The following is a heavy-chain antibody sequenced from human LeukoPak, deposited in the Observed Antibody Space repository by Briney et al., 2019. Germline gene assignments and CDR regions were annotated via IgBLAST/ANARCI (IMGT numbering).Heavy chain of an antibody. Sequence: GGSLRLSCAASGFSFSSQWMSWVRQAPGKGPEWVASIKQDGSEKYYVDSVKGRFTISRDNAKNSLYLQMNSLRVEDTAIYHCARAGYWGQGTLVAVSS. CDR1: GFSFSSQW. CDR2: IKQDGSEK. V-gene: IGHV3-7*01. CDR3: ARAGY. J-gene: IGHJ4*02.